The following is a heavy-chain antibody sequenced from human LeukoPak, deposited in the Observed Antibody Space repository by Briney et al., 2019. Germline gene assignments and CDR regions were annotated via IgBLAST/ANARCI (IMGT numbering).Heavy chain of an antibody. D-gene: IGHD2-2*02. CDR1: RFTFSSYD. Sequence: GRSLRLSCAASRFTFSSYDMHWVRQAPGKGLEWVAVISYDGSNKYYADSVKGRFAISRDNSKNTVYLQMNSLRVEDTAVYYCARANTPFADYWGQGTPVTVSS. CDR3: ARANTPFADY. V-gene: IGHV3-30*09. J-gene: IGHJ4*02. CDR2: ISYDGSNK.